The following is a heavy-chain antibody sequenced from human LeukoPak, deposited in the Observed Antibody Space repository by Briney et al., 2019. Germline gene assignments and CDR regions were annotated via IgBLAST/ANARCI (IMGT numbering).Heavy chain of an antibody. CDR3: ARVGAYGGSGSYPGAFDI. CDR1: GFTFSSYA. J-gene: IGHJ3*02. D-gene: IGHD3-10*01. CDR2: ISYDGSNK. Sequence: GGSLRLSCAASGFTFSSYAMHWVRQAPGKGLEWVAVISYDGSNKYYVDSVKGRFTISRDNSKNTLYLQMNSLRAEDTAVYYCARVGAYGGSGSYPGAFDIWGQGTMVTVSS. V-gene: IGHV3-30*04.